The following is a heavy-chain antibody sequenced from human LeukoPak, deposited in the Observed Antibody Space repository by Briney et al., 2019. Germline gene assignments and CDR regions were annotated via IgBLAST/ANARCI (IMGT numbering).Heavy chain of an antibody. CDR1: GFTVSSNY. CDR2: IYSGGST. CDR3: ARDTRYNWNLVGWFDP. Sequence: PGGSLRLSCAASGFTVSSNYMSWVRQAPGKGLEWVSVIYSGGSTYCADSVKGRFTISRDNSKNTLYLQMNSLRAEDTAVYYCARDTRYNWNLVGWFDPWGQGTLVTVSS. D-gene: IGHD1-20*01. V-gene: IGHV3-66*01. J-gene: IGHJ5*02.